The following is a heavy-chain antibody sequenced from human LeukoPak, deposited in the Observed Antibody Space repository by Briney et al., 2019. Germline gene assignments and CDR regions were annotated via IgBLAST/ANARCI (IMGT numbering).Heavy chain of an antibody. V-gene: IGHV3-23*01. CDR2: ISGSGGST. Sequence: GGTLRLSCAASGFTFSSYGMSWVRQAPGKGLEWVSAISGSGGSTYYADSVRGRFTISRDNSKNTLYLQMNSLKTEDTAVYYCTTTDALLWFGEPNPGPWGQGTLVTVSS. CDR1: GFTFSSYG. D-gene: IGHD3-10*01. J-gene: IGHJ5*02. CDR3: TTTDALLWFGEPNPGP.